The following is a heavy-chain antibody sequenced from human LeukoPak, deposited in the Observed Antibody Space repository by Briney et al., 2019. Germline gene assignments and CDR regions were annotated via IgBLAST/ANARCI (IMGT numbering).Heavy chain of an antibody. D-gene: IGHD2-2*01. CDR1: GYTFTSYA. V-gene: IGHV1-69*13. Sequence: GASVKVSCKASGYTFTSYAISWVRQAPGQGLEWMGGIIPIFGTANYAQKFQGRVTITADESTSTAYMELSSLRSEDTAVYYCARDFHLPAANNWFDPWGQGTLVTVSS. J-gene: IGHJ5*02. CDR3: ARDFHLPAANNWFDP. CDR2: IIPIFGTA.